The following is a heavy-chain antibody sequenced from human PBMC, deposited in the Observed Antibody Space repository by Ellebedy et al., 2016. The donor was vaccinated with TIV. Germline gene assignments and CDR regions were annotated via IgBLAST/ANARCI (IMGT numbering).Heavy chain of an antibody. CDR1: GYTFTGYF. V-gene: IGHV1-2*02. D-gene: IGHD4/OR15-4a*01. CDR3: ARVLRATSGMDV. Sequence: ASVKVSCKVSGYTFTGYFIHWVRQAPGQGLEWMGWINPDSGGTNLPQKFQGRVTMTRDTSVNTAYMELSRLQSDDTAVYYCARVLRATSGMDVWGQGTTVIVS. CDR2: INPDSGGT. J-gene: IGHJ6*02.